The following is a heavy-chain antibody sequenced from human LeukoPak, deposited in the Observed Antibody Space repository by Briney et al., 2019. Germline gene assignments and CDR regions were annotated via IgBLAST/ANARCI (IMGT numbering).Heavy chain of an antibody. D-gene: IGHD2-2*01. CDR2: ISPNSGGT. CDR3: ARDRADCSSTSCYGNWFDP. V-gene: IGHV1-2*02. Sequence: ASVKVSCKASGYTFTGYYMHWVRQAPGQGLEWMGWISPNSGGTNYARKFQGRVTMTRDTSISTAYMELSRLRSDDTAAYYCARDRADCSSTSCYGNWFDPWGQGTLVTVSS. CDR1: GYTFTGYY. J-gene: IGHJ5*02.